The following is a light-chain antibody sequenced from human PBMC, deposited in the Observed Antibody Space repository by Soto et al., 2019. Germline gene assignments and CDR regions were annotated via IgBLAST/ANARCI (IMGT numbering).Light chain of an antibody. CDR1: SSDVAGYNY. J-gene: IGLJ2*01. CDR3: SSYTSSSTRV. CDR2: DVS. Sequence: QSALTQPASVSGSPGQSITISCTGTSSDVAGYNYVSWYQQHPGKAPKLMIYDVSYWPSGVSSRFSGSKSGNTASLTISGLQAEDEADYYCSSYTSSSTRVFGGGTKLTVL. V-gene: IGLV2-14*03.